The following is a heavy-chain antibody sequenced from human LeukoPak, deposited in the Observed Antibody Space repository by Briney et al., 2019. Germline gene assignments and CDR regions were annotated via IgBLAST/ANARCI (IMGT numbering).Heavy chain of an antibody. CDR1: GFTFSDYY. V-gene: IGHV3-30-3*01. CDR2: VSYDGSNK. CDR3: ARVKEYCSSTSCPRFYYYMDV. Sequence: PGGSLRLSCAASGFTFSDYYMGWIRQAPGKGLEWVAVVSYDGSNKYYADSVKGRFTISRDNSKNTLYLQMNSLRAEDTAVYYCARVKEYCSSTSCPRFYYYMDVWGKGTTVTVSS. D-gene: IGHD2-2*01. J-gene: IGHJ6*03.